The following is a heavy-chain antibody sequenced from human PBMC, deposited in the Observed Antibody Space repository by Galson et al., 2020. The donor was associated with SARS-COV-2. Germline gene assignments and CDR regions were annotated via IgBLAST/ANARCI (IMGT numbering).Heavy chain of an antibody. Sequence: SCAASGFTFSSYSMNWVRQAPGKGLEWVSSISSSSSYIYYADSVKGRFTISRDNAKNSLYLQMNSLRAEDTAVYYCARRGWLQSSYFDYWGQGTLVTVSS. CDR1: GFTFSSYS. D-gene: IGHD5-12*01. J-gene: IGHJ4*02. CDR2: ISSSSSYI. V-gene: IGHV3-21*01. CDR3: ARRGWLQSSYFDY.